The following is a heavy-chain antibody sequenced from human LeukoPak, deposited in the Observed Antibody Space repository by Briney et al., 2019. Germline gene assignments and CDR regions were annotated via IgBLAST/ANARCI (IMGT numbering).Heavy chain of an antibody. Sequence: PGGSLRLSCAASGFTFSSSAMSWVRQAPGKGLEWVSSISGSGSGGSTYYADSVKGRFTISRDNSKNTLYLQMNSLRAEDTAVYYCAKDRLVRGRVVNWFDPWGQGTLVTVSS. CDR3: AKDRLVRGRVVNWFDP. D-gene: IGHD3-10*01. CDR1: GFTFSSSA. J-gene: IGHJ5*02. V-gene: IGHV3-23*01. CDR2: ISGSGSGGST.